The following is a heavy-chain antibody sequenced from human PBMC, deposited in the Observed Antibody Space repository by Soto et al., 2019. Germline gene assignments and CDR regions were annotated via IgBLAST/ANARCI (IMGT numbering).Heavy chain of an antibody. V-gene: IGHV1-18*01. Sequence: ASVTVSFPASCYTFTSYGIILVRQAPGQGLEWMGWISAYNGNTNYAQKLQGRVTMTTDTSTSTAYMELRSLRSDDTAVYYCARESSKQLAPASWFDPWGQGTLVTVSS. D-gene: IGHD6-6*01. CDR2: ISAYNGNT. CDR3: ARESSKQLAPASWFDP. CDR1: CYTFTSYG. J-gene: IGHJ5*02.